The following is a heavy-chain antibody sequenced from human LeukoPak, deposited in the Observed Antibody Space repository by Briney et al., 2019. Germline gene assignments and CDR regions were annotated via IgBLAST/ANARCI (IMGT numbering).Heavy chain of an antibody. CDR3: ARNRGYCSSTSCYASDYYYYYMDV. CDR2: INPNSGDT. V-gene: IGHV1-2*02. Sequence: ASVKVSCKASGYTFTGYYMHWVRQAPGQGLEWMGWINPNSGDTNYAQKFQGRVTMTRDTSISTAYMELSRLRSDDTAVYYCARNRGYCSSTSCYASDYYYYYMDVWGKGTTVTVSS. CDR1: GYTFTGYY. J-gene: IGHJ6*03. D-gene: IGHD2-2*01.